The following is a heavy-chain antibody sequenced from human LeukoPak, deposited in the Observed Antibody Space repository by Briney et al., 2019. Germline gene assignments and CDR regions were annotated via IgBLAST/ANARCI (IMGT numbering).Heavy chain of an antibody. CDR3: ARVPLNTRNYDILTGYYFDY. CDR1: GFTFSSCS. Sequence: GGSLRLSCAASGFTFSSCSMNWVRQAPGKGLEWVSSISSSSSYIYYADSVKGRFTISRDDAKNSLYLQMNSLRAEDTAVYYCARVPLNTRNYDILTGYYFDYWGQGTLVTVSS. D-gene: IGHD3-9*01. CDR2: ISSSSSYI. V-gene: IGHV3-21*01. J-gene: IGHJ4*02.